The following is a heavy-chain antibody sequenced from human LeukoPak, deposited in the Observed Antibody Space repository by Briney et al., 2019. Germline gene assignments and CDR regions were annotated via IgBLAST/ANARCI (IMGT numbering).Heavy chain of an antibody. CDR1: GGSISSYY. V-gene: IGHV4-4*07. D-gene: IGHD3-9*01. CDR3: AREALEWGSWLTDYYYYYMDV. J-gene: IGHJ6*03. Sequence: PSETLSLTCTVSGGSISSYYWSWIRQPARKGLEWIGRIYTSGSTNYNPSLKSRVTMSVDTSKNQFSLKLSSVTAADTAVYYCAREALEWGSWLTDYYYYYMDVWGKGTTVTVSS. CDR2: IYTSGST.